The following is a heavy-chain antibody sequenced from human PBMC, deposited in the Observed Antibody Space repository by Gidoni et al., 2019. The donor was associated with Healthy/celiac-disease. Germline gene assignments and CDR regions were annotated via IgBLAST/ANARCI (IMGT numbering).Heavy chain of an antibody. V-gene: IGHV3-30-3*01. D-gene: IGHD1-26*01. CDR3: ARWELHSMYWYFDL. CDR2: ISYDGSNK. J-gene: IGHJ2*01. CDR1: GFTFSSYA. Sequence: QVQLVESGGGVVQPGRSLRLSCAASGFTFSSYAMHWVRQAPGKGLEWGAVISYDGSNKYYADSVKGRFTISRDNSKNTLYLQMNSLRAEDTAVYYCARWELHSMYWYFDLWGRGTLVTVSS.